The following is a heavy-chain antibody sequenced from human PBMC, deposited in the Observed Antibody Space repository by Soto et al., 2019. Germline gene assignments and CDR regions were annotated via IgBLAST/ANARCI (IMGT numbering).Heavy chain of an antibody. CDR2: IIPIFGTA. D-gene: IGHD2-2*02. V-gene: IGHV1-69*01. CDR1: GGTFSSYA. CDR3: AGVKGGCSSTSCYIVGDYYYYGMDV. J-gene: IGHJ6*02. Sequence: QVQLVQSGAEVKKPGSSVKVSCKASGGTFSSYAISWVRQAPGQGLEWMGGIIPIFGTANYAQKFQGRVTITADESTSTAYMELSSLRSEDTAVYYCAGVKGGCSSTSCYIVGDYYYYGMDVWGQGTTVTVSS.